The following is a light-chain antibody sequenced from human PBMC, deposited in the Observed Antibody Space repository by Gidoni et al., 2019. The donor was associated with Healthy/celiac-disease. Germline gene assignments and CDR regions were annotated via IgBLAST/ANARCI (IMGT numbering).Light chain of an antibody. Sequence: IQLTQSPSSLSASVGDRVTITCRASQSISSYLNWYQQKPGKAPKLLIYAASSLQSGVPSRFSGSGSGTDFTLTISSLQPEDFATYYCQQSYSTPRTCGQXTKVEIK. CDR3: QQSYSTPRT. J-gene: IGKJ1*01. CDR1: QSISSY. CDR2: AAS. V-gene: IGKV1-39*01.